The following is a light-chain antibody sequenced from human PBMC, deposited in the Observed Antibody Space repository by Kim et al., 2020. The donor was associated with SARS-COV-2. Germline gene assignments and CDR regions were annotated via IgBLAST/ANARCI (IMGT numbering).Light chain of an antibody. CDR2: SAY. CDR1: QSINIF. J-gene: IGKJ2*03. V-gene: IGKV1-17*03. CDR3: LQHQTLPYS. Sequence: SASVGARVSITCRASQSINIFLAWFQQKPGKVPKRLIYSAYSLQSGVPSRFSGSGSGTEFTLTISSLQPEDSATYYCLQHQTLPYSFGQGTKLEI.